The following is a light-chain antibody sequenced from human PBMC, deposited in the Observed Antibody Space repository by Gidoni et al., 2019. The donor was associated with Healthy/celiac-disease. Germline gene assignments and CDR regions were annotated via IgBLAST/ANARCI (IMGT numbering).Light chain of an antibody. V-gene: IGKV1-5*03. CDR1: KSISSW. J-gene: IGKJ1*01. CDR3: QQYNSYPGT. Sequence: DIQMHQSPSTLSASVGDRVTITCRASKSISSWLAWYQQKPGKAPKLLIYKASSFESGVPSRFSGSGSGTEFTLTISSLQPDDFATYYCQQYNSYPGTFGQGTKVEIK. CDR2: KAS.